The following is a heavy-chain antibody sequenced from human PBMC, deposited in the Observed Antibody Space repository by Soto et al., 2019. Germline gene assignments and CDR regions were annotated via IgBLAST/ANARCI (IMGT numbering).Heavy chain of an antibody. CDR1: GFAFSAYY. CDR3: TRSDYDTSGYTDY. CDR2: ISESGTTI. Sequence: QVHLMESGGGLVKPGGSLRLSCAASGFAFSAYYMSWIRQAPGKGLEWLSYISESGTTIYYADSVKGRFTISRDNAKNSLYLQMTSLRVEATAVYYCTRSDYDTSGYTDYWGQGTLVTVSS. J-gene: IGHJ4*02. V-gene: IGHV3-11*01. D-gene: IGHD3-22*01.